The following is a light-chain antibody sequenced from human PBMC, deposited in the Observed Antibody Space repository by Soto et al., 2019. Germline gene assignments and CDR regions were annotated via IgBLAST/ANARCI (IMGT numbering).Light chain of an antibody. CDR2: GAS. CDR3: RQYGRSLEFA. CDR1: QSVSSNY. Sequence: EIVLTQSPGTLSLSPGERAILSCRASQSVSSNYLAWYRQRPGQAPSLLIYGASSRATGIPDRFSGSGSGTDFTLTISRLEPEDFAVYYCRQYGRSLEFAFGGGTKVDIK. J-gene: IGKJ4*01. V-gene: IGKV3-20*01.